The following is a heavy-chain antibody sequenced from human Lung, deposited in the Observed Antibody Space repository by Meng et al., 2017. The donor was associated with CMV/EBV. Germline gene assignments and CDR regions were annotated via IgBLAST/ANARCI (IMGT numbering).Heavy chain of an antibody. V-gene: IGHV4-39*07. CDR2: FYQGGTT. CDR1: GGSSGSSGFY. Sequence: LPCIVSGGSSGSSGFYWGWIRQPPGKGLEWIGNFYQGGTTSFHPSLKGRVSISLDMSKNQFSLNLNSVTAADTAVYYCARVDRQWFDPWGQGTLVTVSS. J-gene: IGHJ5*02. CDR3: ARVDRQWFDP.